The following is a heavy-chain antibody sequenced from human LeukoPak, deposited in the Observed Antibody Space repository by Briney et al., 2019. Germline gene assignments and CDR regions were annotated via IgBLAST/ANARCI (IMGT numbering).Heavy chain of an antibody. J-gene: IGHJ6*02. Sequence: GGSLRLSCAASGFTFSSYWMNWVRQAPGKGLEWVSYISSSSSTIYYADSVKGRFTISRDNAKNSLYLQMNSLRAEDTAVYYCARRTTYFYDSSGYYENYYYGMDVWGQGTTVTVSS. CDR1: GFTFSSYW. CDR3: ARRTTYFYDSSGYYENYYYGMDV. V-gene: IGHV3-48*01. D-gene: IGHD3-22*01. CDR2: ISSSSSTI.